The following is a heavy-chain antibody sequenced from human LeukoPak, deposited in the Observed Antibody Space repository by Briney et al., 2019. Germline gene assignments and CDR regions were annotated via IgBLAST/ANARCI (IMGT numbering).Heavy chain of an antibody. CDR3: ARAWDFVVGAFDI. V-gene: IGHV3-53*01. CDR1: GFTVRLNY. J-gene: IGHJ3*02. D-gene: IGHD2-15*01. CDR2: IYAGGDT. Sequence: GGSLRLSCAASGFTVRLNYMTWVRQAPGKGLEWVSIIYAGGDTYYADSVRGRFTVSRDDSKNILYLEMNSLRGDDTGIYHCARAWDFVVGAFDIWGQGTVVTVSS.